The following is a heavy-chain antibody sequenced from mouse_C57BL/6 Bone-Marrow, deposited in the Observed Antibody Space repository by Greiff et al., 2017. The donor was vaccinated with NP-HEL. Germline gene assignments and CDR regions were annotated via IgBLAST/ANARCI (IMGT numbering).Heavy chain of an antibody. Sequence: VQLQQSGPQLVRPGASVKISCKASGYSFTSYWMHWVKQRPGQGLEWIGMIDPSDSETRLNQKFKDKATLTVDKSSSTAYMQLSSPTSEDSAVYYCARSGYDEYYAMDYWGQGTSVTVSS. J-gene: IGHJ4*01. D-gene: IGHD2-2*01. CDR3: ARSGYDEYYAMDY. V-gene: IGHV1S127*01. CDR1: GYSFTSYW. CDR2: IDPSDSET.